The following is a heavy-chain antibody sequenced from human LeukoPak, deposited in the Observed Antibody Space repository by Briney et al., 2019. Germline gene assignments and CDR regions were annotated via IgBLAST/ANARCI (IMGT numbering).Heavy chain of an antibody. V-gene: IGHV1-69*13. CDR2: IIPIFGTA. CDR3: ARTGTDVGAFDI. D-gene: IGHD1-1*01. J-gene: IGHJ3*02. Sequence: ASAKVSCKASGGTFSSYAISWVRQAPGQGLEWMGGIIPIFGTANYAQKFQGRVTITADESTSTAYMELSSLRSEDTAVYYCARTGTDVGAFDIWGQGTMVTVSS. CDR1: GGTFSSYA.